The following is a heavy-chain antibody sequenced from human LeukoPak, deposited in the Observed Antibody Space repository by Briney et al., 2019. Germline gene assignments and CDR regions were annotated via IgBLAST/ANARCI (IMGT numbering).Heavy chain of an antibody. CDR2: INPSGGST. J-gene: IGHJ5*02. Sequence: ASVKVSCKASGYTFTSYYMHWVRQAPGQGLEWMGIINPSGGSTSYAQKFQGRVTMTRDTSTSTVYMELSSLRSEDTAVYYCARDGGPGVTFGGVMGNWFDPWGQGTLVTVSS. CDR3: ARDGGPGVTFGGVMGNWFDP. D-gene: IGHD3-16*01. V-gene: IGHV1-46*01. CDR1: GYTFTSYY.